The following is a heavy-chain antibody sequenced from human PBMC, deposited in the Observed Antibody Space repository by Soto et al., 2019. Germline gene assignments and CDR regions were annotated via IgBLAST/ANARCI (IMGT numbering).Heavy chain of an antibody. CDR2: MNPNSGNT. D-gene: IGHD6-6*01. J-gene: IGHJ6*03. CDR3: ARGAYGYSSSSTYYYYMDV. Sequence: QVQLVQSGAEVKKPGASVKVSCKASGYTFTSYDINWVRQATGQGLEWMGWMNPNSGNTGYAQKFQGRVTMTRNTSIITAYMELSSLRSEDTAVYYCARGAYGYSSSSTYYYYMDVWGKGTTVTVSS. CDR1: GYTFTSYD. V-gene: IGHV1-8*01.